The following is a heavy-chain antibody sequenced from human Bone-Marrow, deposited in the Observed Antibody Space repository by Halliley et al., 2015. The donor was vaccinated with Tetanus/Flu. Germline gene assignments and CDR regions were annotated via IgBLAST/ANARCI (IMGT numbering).Heavy chain of an antibody. D-gene: IGHD5-12*01. CDR3: ARAVWQRLPPSPYYYAMAV. Sequence: TLSLTCAVYGESFSGYYWNWIRQPSGKGLEWIGEINHSGSTNYNPSLKSRVTISVDTSKNQISLNLTSVTAADTAVYYCARAVWQRLPPSPYYYAMAVWGRGTTVTVSS. CDR1: GESFSGYY. V-gene: IGHV4-34*01. J-gene: IGHJ6*02. CDR2: INHSGST.